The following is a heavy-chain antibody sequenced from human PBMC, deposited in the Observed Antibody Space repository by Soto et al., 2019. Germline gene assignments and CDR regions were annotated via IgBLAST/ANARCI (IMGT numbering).Heavy chain of an antibody. V-gene: IGHV1-3*01. D-gene: IGHD7-27*01. CDR2: INAGNGNT. J-gene: IGHJ6*02. CDR3: ASSGAAHAYYGMDV. CDR1: GYTFTSYA. Sequence: ASVKVSCKASGYTFTSYAMHWVRQAPGQRLEWMGWINAGNGNTKYSQKFQGRVTITRDTSASTAYMGLSSLRSEDTAVYYCASSGAAHAYYGMDVWGQGTTVTVSS.